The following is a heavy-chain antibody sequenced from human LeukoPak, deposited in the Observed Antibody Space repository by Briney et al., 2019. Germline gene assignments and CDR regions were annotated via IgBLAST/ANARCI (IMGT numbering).Heavy chain of an antibody. CDR2: IYYSGST. CDR1: GGSISSSSYY. Sequence: SETLSLTCTVSGGSISSSSYYWGWIRQPPGKGLEWIGSIYYSGSTYYNPSLKSRVTISVDTSKNQFSLKLSSATAADTAVYFCARGQILAGYYYDDYWGQGTLVTVSS. CDR3: ARGQILAGYYYDDY. V-gene: IGHV4-39*07. D-gene: IGHD3-9*01. J-gene: IGHJ4*02.